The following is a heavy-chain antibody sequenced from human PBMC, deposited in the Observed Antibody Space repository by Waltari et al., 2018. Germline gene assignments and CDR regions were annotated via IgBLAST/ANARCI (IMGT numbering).Heavy chain of an antibody. CDR2: IYYSGST. CDR3: ARGGNCGGDCYLGY. J-gene: IGHJ4*02. D-gene: IGHD2-21*01. Sequence: VQLQESGPGLVKHSETLSTTCTVSGGSISSHYWSWIRQPPGKGLEWIGYIYYSGSTNYNPSHKSRVTISVDTSKNQFSLKLSSVTAADTAVYYCARGGNCGGDCYLGYWGQGTLVTVSS. CDR1: GGSISSHY. V-gene: IGHV4-59*11.